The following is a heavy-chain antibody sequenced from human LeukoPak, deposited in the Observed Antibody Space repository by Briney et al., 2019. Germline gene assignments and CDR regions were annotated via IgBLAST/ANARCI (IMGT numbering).Heavy chain of an antibody. D-gene: IGHD1-26*01. V-gene: IGHV3-73*01. CDR1: GLTFSGSA. CDR2: IRSKANSYAT. CDR3: TTLVGATGYIIDY. J-gene: IGHJ4*02. Sequence: GGSLRLSCAASGLTFSGSAMHWVRQASGKGLEWVGRIRSKANSYATAYAASVKGRFTISRDDSKNTAYLQMNSLKTEDTAVYYCTTLVGATGYIIDYWGQGTLVTVSS.